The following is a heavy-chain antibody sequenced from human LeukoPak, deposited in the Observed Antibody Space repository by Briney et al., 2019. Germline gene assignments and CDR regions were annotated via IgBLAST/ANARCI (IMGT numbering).Heavy chain of an antibody. V-gene: IGHV1-2*02. J-gene: IGHJ4*02. D-gene: IGHD1-26*01. CDR3: ARFSGSSNFDY. CDR2: IYPNSGGT. CDR1: GYTFICYF. Sequence: GASVKVSCMASGYTFICYFMHWVRQAPGQGLEWMGWIYPNSGGTKYAQKFQGRVTMTRDTSISTIYMELSSLRSDDTAVYYCARFSGSSNFDYWGQGTLVTVPS.